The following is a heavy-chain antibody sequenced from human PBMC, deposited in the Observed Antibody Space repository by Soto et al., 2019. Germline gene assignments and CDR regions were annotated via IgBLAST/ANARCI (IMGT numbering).Heavy chain of an antibody. CDR3: TQDIVVVPAAMFNWFDP. CDR2: ISGSGDNT. CDR1: GFTFSSYA. Sequence: PGGSLRLSCAASGFTFSSYAMNWVRQAPGKGLEWVSAISGSGDNTYYADSVKGRFTISRDISKSTLYLQMSSLRAEDTAVYYCTQDIVVVPAAMFNWFDPWGQGTLVTVSS. D-gene: IGHD2-2*01. V-gene: IGHV3-23*01. J-gene: IGHJ5*02.